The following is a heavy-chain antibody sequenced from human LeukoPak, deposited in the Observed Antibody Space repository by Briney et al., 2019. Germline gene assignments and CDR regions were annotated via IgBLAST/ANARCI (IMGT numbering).Heavy chain of an antibody. CDR1: GGSISSGNYY. D-gene: IGHD3-22*01. V-gene: IGHV4-39*07. CDR2: IFHSGNT. Sequence: SETLSLTCSVSGGSISSGNYYWGWIRQPPGKGLEWIGNIFHSGNTYHNPSLKSRVTMSVDTSKNQFSLKLSSVTAADTAVYYCARALPFENSSGEVDYWGQGTLVTVSS. J-gene: IGHJ4*02. CDR3: ARALPFENSSGEVDY.